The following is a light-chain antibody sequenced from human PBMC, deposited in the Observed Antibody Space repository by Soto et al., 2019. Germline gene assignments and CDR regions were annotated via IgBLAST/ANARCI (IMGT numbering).Light chain of an antibody. CDR1: QSITTY. J-gene: IGKJ4*01. V-gene: IGKV1-39*01. CDR2: AAS. CDR3: QQPYSAPLT. Sequence: DIQMTQSPSSLSASVGDRVTITCRASQSITTYLNWYRQKPGKAPKLLIYAASSLQSGVPSRFSGSGSETEFTLSISSLQHAESETQFCQQPYSAPLTFGGGTKVDIK.